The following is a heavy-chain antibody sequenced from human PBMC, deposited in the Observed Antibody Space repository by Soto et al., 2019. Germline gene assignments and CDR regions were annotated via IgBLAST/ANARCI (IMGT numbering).Heavy chain of an antibody. D-gene: IGHD4-17*01. CDR1: GGSISSSSYY. V-gene: IGHV4-39*01. CDR3: ARLEPLRDYGDYGVRDY. CDR2: IYYSGST. J-gene: IGHJ4*02. Sequence: QLQLQESGPGLVKPSETLSLTCTVSGGSISSSSYYWGWIRQPPGKGLEWIGSIYYSGSTYYNPSLKSRVTISVDTSKNQFSLKLSSVTAADTAVYYCARLEPLRDYGDYGVRDYWGQGTLVTVSS.